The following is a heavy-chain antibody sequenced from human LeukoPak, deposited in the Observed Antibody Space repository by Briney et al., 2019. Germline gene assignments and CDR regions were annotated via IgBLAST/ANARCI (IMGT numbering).Heavy chain of an antibody. Sequence: GGSLRLSCAASGFTFSSYWMSWVRQAPGKGLEWVSVIYSGGSTYYADSVKGRFTISRDNSKNTLYLQMNSLRAEDTAVYYCARGPPAYYYGSGRKGYFDYWGQGTLVTVSS. D-gene: IGHD3-10*01. V-gene: IGHV3-66*01. J-gene: IGHJ4*02. CDR1: GFTFSSYW. CDR3: ARGPPAYYYGSGRKGYFDY. CDR2: IYSGGST.